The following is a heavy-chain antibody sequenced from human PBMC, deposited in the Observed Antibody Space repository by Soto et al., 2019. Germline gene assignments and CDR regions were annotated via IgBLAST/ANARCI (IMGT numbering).Heavy chain of an antibody. V-gene: IGHV4-34*01. Sequence: QLHQQQWGAGLLKPSETLSLTCAVYGGSFSGYFRNWICQSPGKGLEWIGKVNHNGRNNYNPSLKSRVTISLDMSKNQISLKLTSVTAADTAVYYCARGGSSDWQVAFDFWGQGTMVTVSS. CDR3: ARGGSSDWQVAFDF. D-gene: IGHD6-19*01. J-gene: IGHJ3*01. CDR2: VNHNGRN. CDR1: GGSFSGYF.